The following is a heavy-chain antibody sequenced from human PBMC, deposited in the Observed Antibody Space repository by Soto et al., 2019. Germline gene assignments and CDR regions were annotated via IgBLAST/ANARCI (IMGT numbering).Heavy chain of an antibody. CDR3: ARDRGYSGYDREVFDF. D-gene: IGHD5-12*01. Sequence: EVQLVESGGGLVQPGGSLRLSCVASGFTFSSYAMNWVRQAPGKGPEWVSSISATGGSAYYADSVKGRFTISRDNSKNTLYLQMDSLRADDTAVYYCARDRGYSGYDREVFDFWGQGTLVTVSS. J-gene: IGHJ4*02. CDR2: ISATGGSA. V-gene: IGHV3-23*04. CDR1: GFTFSSYA.